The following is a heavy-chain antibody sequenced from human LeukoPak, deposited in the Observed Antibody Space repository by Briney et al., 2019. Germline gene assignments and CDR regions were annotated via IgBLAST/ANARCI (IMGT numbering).Heavy chain of an antibody. J-gene: IGHJ4*02. CDR1: GFTFSRFG. CDR2: ISSSSSAI. Sequence: PGRSLRLSCAASGFTFSRFGMNWVRQAPGKGLEWISYISSSSSAIYYADSVKGRFTISRDNAKNSLYLQMSSLRAEDTAVYYCAQKGGTDHWGQGTLVTVSS. CDR3: AQKGGTDH. V-gene: IGHV3-48*01. D-gene: IGHD2-15*01.